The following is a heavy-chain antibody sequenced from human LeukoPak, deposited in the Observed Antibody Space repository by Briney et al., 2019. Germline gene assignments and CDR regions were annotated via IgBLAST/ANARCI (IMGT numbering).Heavy chain of an antibody. V-gene: IGHV3-23*01. CDR3: AKDSRPRWTEYFQH. CDR2: ISGSGGST. CDR1: GFTFSSYA. D-gene: IGHD1-1*01. J-gene: IGHJ1*01. Sequence: GGSLRLSCAASGFTFSSYAMSWVRQAPGKGLEWVSAISGSGGSTYYADSVKGRFTISRDNSKNTLYLQMNSLRAEDAAVYYCAKDSRPRWTEYFQHWGQGTLVTVSS.